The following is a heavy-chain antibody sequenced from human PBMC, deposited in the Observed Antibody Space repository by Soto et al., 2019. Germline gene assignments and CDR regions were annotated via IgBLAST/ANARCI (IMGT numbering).Heavy chain of an antibody. J-gene: IGHJ4*02. CDR2: ISYDGSNK. D-gene: IGHD3-22*01. Sequence: QVQLVESGGGVVQPGRSLRLSCAASGFTFSSYAMHWVRQAPGKGLEWVAVISYDGSNKYYADSVKGRFTISRDNSKNTLYLQMNSLRAEDTAVYYCARGTYYYDSGGYPLYYFDYWGQGTLVTVSS. CDR1: GFTFSSYA. CDR3: ARGTYYYDSGGYPLYYFDY. V-gene: IGHV3-30-3*01.